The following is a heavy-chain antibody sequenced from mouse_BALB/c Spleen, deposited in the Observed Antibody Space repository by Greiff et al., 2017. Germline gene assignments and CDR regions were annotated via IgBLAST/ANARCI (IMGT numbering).Heavy chain of an antibody. D-gene: IGHD2-14*01. J-gene: IGHJ1*01. CDR1: GFTFSSFG. V-gene: IGHV5-17*02. CDR2: ISSGSSTI. Sequence: EVKVVESGGGLVQPGGSRKLSCAASGFTFSSFGMHWVRQAPEKGLEWVAYISSGSSTIYYADTVKGRFTISRDNPKNTLFLQMTSLRSEDTAMYYCARRYDGYFDVWGAGTTVTVSS. CDR3: ARRYDGYFDV.